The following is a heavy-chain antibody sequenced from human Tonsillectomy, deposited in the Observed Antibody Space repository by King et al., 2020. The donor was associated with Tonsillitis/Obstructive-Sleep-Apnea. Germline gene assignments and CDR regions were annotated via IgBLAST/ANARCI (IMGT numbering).Heavy chain of an antibody. Sequence: VQLVESGGGLVQPGGSLRLSCAAXGFTFSTYSMNWVRQAPGRGLEWVSXISSSSRXIYYXDSVKGRFTISRDNGKNSLYLQMNTLREEDTAVYYCARGHYYDSSGYWGFDDWGQGTLVTVSS. V-gene: IGHV3-48*02. J-gene: IGHJ4*02. D-gene: IGHD3-22*01. CDR1: GFTFSTYS. CDR2: ISSSSRXI. CDR3: ARGHYYDSSGYWGFDD.